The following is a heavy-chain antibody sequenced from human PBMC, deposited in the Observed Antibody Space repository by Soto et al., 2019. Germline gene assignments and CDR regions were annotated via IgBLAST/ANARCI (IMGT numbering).Heavy chain of an antibody. J-gene: IGHJ4*02. V-gene: IGHV1-18*01. CDR2: ISAHNGNT. D-gene: IGHD1-1*01. CDR3: ARGRYGDY. Sequence: QVHLVQSGAEVKKPGASVKVSCKGSGYTFTTYGITWVRQAPGQGLEWMGWISAHNGNTNYAQKLQGRVTVTRDTSTSTAYMELRALRSDDTAVYYCARGRYGDYWGQGALVTVSS. CDR1: GYTFTTYG.